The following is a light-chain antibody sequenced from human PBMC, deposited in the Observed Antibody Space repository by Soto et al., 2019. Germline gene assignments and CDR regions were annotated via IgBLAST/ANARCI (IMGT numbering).Light chain of an antibody. CDR2: GAS. CDR1: QSVSNN. Sequence: EIVMTQSPATLSVSPGERATLSCRASQSVSNNLAWYQQKPGQAPRLLIYGASTRATDIPARFSGSGSGTEFTLTISSLQSEDFAVYYCQQYNTWSPLTFGGGTKVETK. CDR3: QQYNTWSPLT. J-gene: IGKJ4*01. V-gene: IGKV3-15*01.